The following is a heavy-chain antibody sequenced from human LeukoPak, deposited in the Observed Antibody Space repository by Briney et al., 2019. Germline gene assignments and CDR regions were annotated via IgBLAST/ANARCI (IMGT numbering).Heavy chain of an antibody. CDR2: VNPNSGGT. J-gene: IGHJ4*02. CDR1: GYTFTGYY. Sequence: ASVKVSCKPSGYTFTGYYLHWVRQAPGQGLEWMGWVNPNSGGTNYAKRFEGRVTMTRDTSISTAYMELSRLPSDDTAVYYCARARSVTWTFSYFDYWGRGTLVTVSS. CDR3: ARARSVTWTFSYFDY. V-gene: IGHV1-2*02. D-gene: IGHD4-17*01.